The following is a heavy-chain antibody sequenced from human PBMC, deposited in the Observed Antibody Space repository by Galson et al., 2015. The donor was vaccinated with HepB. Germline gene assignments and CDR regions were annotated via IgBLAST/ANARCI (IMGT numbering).Heavy chain of an antibody. CDR2: IFPGDSHT. D-gene: IGHD3-22*01. V-gene: IGHV5-51*03. CDR1: GYNFAGYW. CDR3: ATGWRRDYEITQVNLDY. J-gene: IGHJ4*02. Sequence: QSGAEVKEPGESLKISCKGSGYNFAGYWIGWVRQMPGKGLEWMGIIFPGDSHTRYSPSFQGQVTISGDKSIRTAYLQWSSLKASAAAMSYSATGWRRDYEITQVNLDYWGQGTVVTDSS.